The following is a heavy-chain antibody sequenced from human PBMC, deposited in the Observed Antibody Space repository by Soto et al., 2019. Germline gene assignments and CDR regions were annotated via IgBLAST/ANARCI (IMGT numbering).Heavy chain of an antibody. CDR1: GGSISSSSYY. J-gene: IGHJ5*02. CDR3: ARILIAAAGRSWFDP. Sequence: SSETLSLTCTVSGGSISSSSYYWGWIRQPPGKGLEWIGSIYYSGSTYYNPSLKSRVTISVDTSKNQFSLKLSSVTAADTAVYYCARILIAAAGRSWFDPWGQGTLVTVSS. D-gene: IGHD6-13*01. V-gene: IGHV4-39*01. CDR2: IYYSGST.